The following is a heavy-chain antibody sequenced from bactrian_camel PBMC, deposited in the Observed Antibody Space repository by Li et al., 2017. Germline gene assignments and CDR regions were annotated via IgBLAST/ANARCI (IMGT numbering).Heavy chain of an antibody. Sequence: HVQLVESGGGSVQAGGSLRLSCAFSGYTYSGNCMAWFRQAPGKEREGVATIYTGDGTTSYSDSVKGRFTISQDSAKNTLYLQMDSLRPEDTAMYYCASGPWGYCTRTKWEGGMNNWGKGTQVTVS. CDR1: GYTYSGNC. CDR2: IYTGDGTT. J-gene: IGHJ7*01. V-gene: IGHV3S1*01. D-gene: IGHD1*01.